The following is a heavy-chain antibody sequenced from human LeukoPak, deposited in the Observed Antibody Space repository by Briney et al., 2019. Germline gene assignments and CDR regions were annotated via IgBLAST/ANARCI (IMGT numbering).Heavy chain of an antibody. Sequence: GGSLRLSCAASGFTFSSYEMNWVRQAPGKGLEWVSYISRSGSTIYYTEPVRGRFTISRDNAKSSLYMQMNSLRDEDTAVYYCARGGSDGHYFNYWGQGSLVTVSS. V-gene: IGHV3-48*03. J-gene: IGHJ4*02. D-gene: IGHD1-26*01. CDR2: ISRSGSTI. CDR3: ARGGSDGHYFNY. CDR1: GFTFSSYE.